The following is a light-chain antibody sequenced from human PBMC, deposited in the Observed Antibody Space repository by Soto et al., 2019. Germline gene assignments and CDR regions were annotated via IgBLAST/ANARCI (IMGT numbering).Light chain of an antibody. CDR2: GAS. V-gene: IGKV3-20*01. CDR1: QSVSSN. Sequence: EIVLTQSPATLSLSPGERATLSCRASQSVSSNLAWYQLKPGQAPRLLIYGASNRATGIPERFSGSGSGTDFTLTIGRLEPQDSAMYYCQQYVISVTFGQGTRLEIK. J-gene: IGKJ5*01. CDR3: QQYVISVT.